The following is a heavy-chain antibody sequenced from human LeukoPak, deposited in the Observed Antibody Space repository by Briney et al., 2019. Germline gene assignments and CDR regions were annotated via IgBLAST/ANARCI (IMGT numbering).Heavy chain of an antibody. CDR2: ISYDGSNK. J-gene: IGHJ6*03. CDR1: GFTFSSYA. CDR3: ARDPPAYSSYYYYYMDV. D-gene: IGHD5-18*01. Sequence: PGGSLRLSCAASGFTFSSYAMHWVRQAPGKGLEWVAVISYDGSNKYYADSVKGRFTISRDNSKNTLYLQTNSLRAEDTAVYYCARDPPAYSSYYYYYMDVWGKGTTVTVSS. V-gene: IGHV3-30*04.